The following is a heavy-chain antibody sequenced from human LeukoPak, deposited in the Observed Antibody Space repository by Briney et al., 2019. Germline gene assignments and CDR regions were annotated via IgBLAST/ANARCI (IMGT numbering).Heavy chain of an antibody. Sequence: SVKVSCKASGGTFSSYAISWVRQAPGQGLEWMGGIIPIFGTANYVQKFQGRVTITADESTSTAYMELSSLRSEDTAVYYCAREGIVVVPAAIGYYFDYWGQGTLVTVSS. CDR2: IIPIFGTA. CDR1: GGTFSSYA. J-gene: IGHJ4*02. CDR3: AREGIVVVPAAIGYYFDY. V-gene: IGHV1-69*13. D-gene: IGHD2-2*02.